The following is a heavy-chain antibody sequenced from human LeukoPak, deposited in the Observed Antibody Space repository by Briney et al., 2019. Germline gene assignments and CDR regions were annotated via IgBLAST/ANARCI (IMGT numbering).Heavy chain of an antibody. CDR1: GGSFSGYY. V-gene: IGHV4-34*01. CDR2: INHSGST. CDR3: ARSLMYYYDSSGYYYGYLDY. J-gene: IGHJ4*02. Sequence: SETLSLTCAVYGGSFSGYYWSWIRQPPGKGLEWIGEINHSGSTNYNPSLKSRVTISVDTSKNQFSLKLSSVTAADTAVYYYARSLMYYYDSSGYYYGYLDYWGQGTLVSVSS. D-gene: IGHD3-22*01.